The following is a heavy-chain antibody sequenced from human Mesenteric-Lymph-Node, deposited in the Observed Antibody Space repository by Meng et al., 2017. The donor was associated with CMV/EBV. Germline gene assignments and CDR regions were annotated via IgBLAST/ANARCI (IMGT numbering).Heavy chain of an antibody. V-gene: IGHV3-21*04. J-gene: IGHJ4*02. CDR2: ISSGSTSM. CDR3: ARDISDYYDSSGQSFAGY. Sequence: GESLKISCAASGFTFSSYDMNWVRQAPGKGLEWVSSISSGSTSMYYADSVKGRFTISRDNAKNSLYLQMNSLRAEDTAVYYCARDISDYYDSSGQSFAGYWGQGTLVTVSS. D-gene: IGHD3-22*01. CDR1: GFTFSSYD.